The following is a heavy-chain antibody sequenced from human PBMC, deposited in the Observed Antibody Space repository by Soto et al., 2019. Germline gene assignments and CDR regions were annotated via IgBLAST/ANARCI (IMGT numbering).Heavy chain of an antibody. Sequence: ASQTLSLTWTVAWGSIGSRGYSWSWIRQPPGKGLEWIGYIYPSGSTYYNPSLKSRVTISVDRSKNQFSLKLSSVTAADTAVYYCASDYGHSWCDPWGQGSLVTVSS. CDR1: WGSIGSRGYS. J-gene: IGHJ5*02. V-gene: IGHV4-30-2*01. D-gene: IGHD4-17*01. CDR2: IYPSGST. CDR3: ASDYGHSWCDP.